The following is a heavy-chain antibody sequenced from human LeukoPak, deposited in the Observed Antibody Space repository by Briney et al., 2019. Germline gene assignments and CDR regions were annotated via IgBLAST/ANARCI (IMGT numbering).Heavy chain of an antibody. V-gene: IGHV3-53*04. CDR2: IYSGGST. CDR3: ARSAYYYDSSGPDAFDI. CDR1: GFTVISNY. D-gene: IGHD3-22*01. J-gene: IGHJ3*02. Sequence: GGSLRLSCAASGFTVISNYMNWVRQAPGKALEWVSVIYSGGSTYYADSVKGRFTISRHNSKNTLYLQMDSLRAEDTAVYYCARSAYYYDSSGPDAFDIWGQGTMVTVSS.